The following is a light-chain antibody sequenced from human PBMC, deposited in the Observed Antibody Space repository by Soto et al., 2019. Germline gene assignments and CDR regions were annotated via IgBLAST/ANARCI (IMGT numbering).Light chain of an antibody. V-gene: IGLV2-14*01. CDR1: SSDVGSDDY. CDR3: CSYKPIYTLFYP. J-gene: IGLJ1*01. Sequence: QSVLTQPASVSGSPGQSITISCTGTSSDVGSDDYVSWYQQFPGKAHKLIIYDVNNRPSGVSDRFSGSKSGNTAFLTISGLQTEDGAHYYCCSYKPIYTLFYPFETGTKAPVL. CDR2: DVN.